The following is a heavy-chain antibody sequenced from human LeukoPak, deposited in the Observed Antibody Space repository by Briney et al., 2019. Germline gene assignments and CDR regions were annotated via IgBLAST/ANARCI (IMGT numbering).Heavy chain of an antibody. D-gene: IGHD3-3*01. CDR2: ISAYNGNT. CDR1: VYTFTSYG. CDR3: ARGQADFWSGYADY. V-gene: IGHV1-18*01. J-gene: IGHJ4*02. Sequence: ASVNVSCKASVYTFTSYGISWVRQAPGQGLEWMGWISAYNGNTNYAQKLQGRVTMTTDTSTSTAYMELRSLRSDDTAVYYCARGQADFWSGYADYWGQGTLVTVSS.